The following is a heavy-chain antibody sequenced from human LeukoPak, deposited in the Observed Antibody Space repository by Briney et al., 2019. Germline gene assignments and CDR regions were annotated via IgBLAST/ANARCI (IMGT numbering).Heavy chain of an antibody. Sequence: PGGSLRLSCAASGFTFDDYGMSWVRQVPGKGLEWVSGLNWNGGSTHYADSVKGRFTISRDNAKDSLYLQMNSLRAEDTALYHCARDVPSGWLSNIDVFDIWGQGTMVTVSS. CDR2: LNWNGGST. V-gene: IGHV3-20*01. J-gene: IGHJ3*02. CDR1: GFTFDDYG. D-gene: IGHD3-22*01. CDR3: ARDVPSGWLSNIDVFDI.